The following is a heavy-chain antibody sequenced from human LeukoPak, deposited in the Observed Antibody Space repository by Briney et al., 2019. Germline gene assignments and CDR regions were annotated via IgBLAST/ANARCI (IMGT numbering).Heavy chain of an antibody. CDR1: GGTFSSYA. CDR3: ARGYGSSNFDY. D-gene: IGHD5-24*01. CDR2: IIPILGIA. J-gene: IGHJ4*02. Sequence: SVKVSCKASGGTFSSYAISWVRQAPGQGLEWMGSIIPILGIANYAQKFQGRVTITADKSTSTAYMELRSLRSDDTAVYYCARGYGSSNFDYWGQGTLVTVSS. V-gene: IGHV1-69*04.